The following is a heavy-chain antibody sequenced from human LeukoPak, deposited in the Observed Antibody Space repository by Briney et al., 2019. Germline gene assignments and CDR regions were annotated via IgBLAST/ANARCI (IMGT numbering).Heavy chain of an antibody. V-gene: IGHV3-64*01. CDR1: GLPFSSYS. CDR3: ARDGTGYSGSYYFDY. CDR2: ISSNGGST. J-gene: IGHJ4*02. Sequence: LSGGSLRLFCAASGLPFSSYSMQWVGPAPGRGLACVSSISSNGGSTYYANSVKGRFTISRDNSKNTLYLQMGSLRAEDMAVYYCARDGTGYSGSYYFDYWGQGTLVTVSS. D-gene: IGHD1-26*01.